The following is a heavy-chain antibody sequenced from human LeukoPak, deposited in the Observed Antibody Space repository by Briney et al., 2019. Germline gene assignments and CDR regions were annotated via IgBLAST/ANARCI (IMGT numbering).Heavy chain of an antibody. Sequence: SETLSLTCAVYGGSFSGYYWSWILQPPGKGLEWIGEINHSGSTNYNPSLKSRVTISVDTSKNQFSLKLSSVTAADTAVYYCASGGTVAARLFDYWGQGTLVTVSS. V-gene: IGHV4-34*01. J-gene: IGHJ4*02. CDR3: ASGGTVAARLFDY. CDR1: GGSFSGYY. CDR2: INHSGST. D-gene: IGHD6-6*01.